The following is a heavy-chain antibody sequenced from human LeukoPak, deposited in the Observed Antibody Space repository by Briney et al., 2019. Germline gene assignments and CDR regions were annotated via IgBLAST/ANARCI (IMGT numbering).Heavy chain of an antibody. D-gene: IGHD3-22*01. Sequence: SETLSLTCTVSGGSISSYYWSWIRQPAGKGREWIGRIYTSGSTNYNPSLKSRVTMSVDTSKNQFSLKLSSVTAADTAVYYCAGNYYDSSGYYYGVDYWGQGTLVTVSS. CDR1: GGSISSYY. V-gene: IGHV4-4*07. CDR3: AGNYYDSSGYYYGVDY. J-gene: IGHJ4*02. CDR2: IYTSGST.